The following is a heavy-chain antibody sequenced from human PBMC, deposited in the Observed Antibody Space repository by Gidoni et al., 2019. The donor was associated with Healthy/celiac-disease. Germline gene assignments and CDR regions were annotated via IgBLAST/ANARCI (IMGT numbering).Heavy chain of an antibody. Sequence: EVQLLESGGGLVQPGGSLRLSCAASGFTFSSYAMSWVRQAPGKGLEWVSAIRGSGGSTYYADSVRGRFTISRDNSKNTLYLQMNSLRAEDTAVYYCAKTSYYYGSGSRRFDPWGQGTLVTVSS. J-gene: IGHJ5*02. CDR1: GFTFSSYA. CDR3: AKTSYYYGSGSRRFDP. D-gene: IGHD3-10*01. V-gene: IGHV3-23*01. CDR2: IRGSGGST.